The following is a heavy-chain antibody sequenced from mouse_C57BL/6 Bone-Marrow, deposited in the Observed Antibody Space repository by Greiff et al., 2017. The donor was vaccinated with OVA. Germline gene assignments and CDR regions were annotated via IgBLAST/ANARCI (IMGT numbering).Heavy chain of an antibody. CDR3: VRTYWYFDV. CDR1: GFSFNTYA. J-gene: IGHJ1*03. V-gene: IGHV10-1*01. Sequence: DVKLVESGGGLVQPKGSLKLSCAASGFSFNTYAMNWVRQAPGKGLEWVARIRSKSNNYATYYADSVKDRFTISRDDSESMLYLQMNNLKTEDTAMYYCVRTYWYFDVWGTGTTVTVSS. CDR2: IRSKSNNYAT.